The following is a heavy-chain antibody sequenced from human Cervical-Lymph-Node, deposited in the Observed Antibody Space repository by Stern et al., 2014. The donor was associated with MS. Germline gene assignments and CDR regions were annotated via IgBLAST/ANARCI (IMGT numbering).Heavy chain of an antibody. CDR3: AREREGRFDP. V-gene: IGHV3-48*01. J-gene: IGHJ5*02. CDR2: ISSSDSTI. Sequence: EVQLLESGGGLVQPGGSLRLSCAASGFTFSSYSMTWVRQAPGKGLEWVSYISSSDSTIYYADSVKGRFTISRDNAKNSLYLQMNSLRAEDTAVYYCAREREGRFDPWGQGTLVTVSS. CDR1: GFTFSSYS.